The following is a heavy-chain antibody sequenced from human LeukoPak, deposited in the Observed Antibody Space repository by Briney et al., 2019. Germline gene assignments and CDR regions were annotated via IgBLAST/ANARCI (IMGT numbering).Heavy chain of an antibody. D-gene: IGHD3-22*01. Sequence: PSETLSLTCTVSGGSISSSNWWSWVRQPPGKGLEWIGEIYHSGSTNYNPSLKSRVTISVDKSKNQFSLKLSSVTAADTAVYYCARLSSGYYYGEGVPNFDYWGQGTLVTVSS. V-gene: IGHV4-4*02. CDR1: GGSISSSNW. J-gene: IGHJ4*02. CDR3: ARLSSGYYYGEGVPNFDY. CDR2: IYHSGST.